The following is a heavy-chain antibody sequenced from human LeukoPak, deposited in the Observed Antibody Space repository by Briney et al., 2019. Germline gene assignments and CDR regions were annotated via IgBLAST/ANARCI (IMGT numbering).Heavy chain of an antibody. CDR2: ISAYNGNT. J-gene: IGHJ3*02. Sequence: ASVKVSCKASGYTFTSYGISWVRQAPGQGLEWMGWISAYNGNTNYAQKLQGRVTMTTDTSTSTAYMELRSLRSDDTTVYYCARSSGSRDFGAFDIWGQGTMVTVSS. CDR1: GYTFTSYG. D-gene: IGHD3-22*01. CDR3: ARSSGSRDFGAFDI. V-gene: IGHV1-18*01.